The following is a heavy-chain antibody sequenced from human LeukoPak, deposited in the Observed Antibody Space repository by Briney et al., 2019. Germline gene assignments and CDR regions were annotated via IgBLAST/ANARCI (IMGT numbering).Heavy chain of an antibody. J-gene: IGHJ4*02. CDR3: ARDRGIAVFDY. Sequence: PSETLSLTCTVSGGSISSYYWSWIRQPPGKGLEWIGYIYYGGSTNYNPSLKRRVTISVDTSKNQFSLKLSSVTAADTAVYYCARDRGIAVFDYWGQGTLVTVSS. CDR2: IYYGGST. D-gene: IGHD6-19*01. CDR1: GGSISSYY. V-gene: IGHV4-59*01.